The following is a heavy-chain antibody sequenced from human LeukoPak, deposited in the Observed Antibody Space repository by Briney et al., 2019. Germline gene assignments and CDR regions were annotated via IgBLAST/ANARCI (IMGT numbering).Heavy chain of an antibody. D-gene: IGHD2-2*01. Sequence: SETLPLTCTVSGASVSSSNYYWSWIRQPPGKGLEWIGYIYYSGSTNYNPSLKSRVTISVDTSKNQFSLKLSSVTAADTAVYYCARDYCTTTRCYPNYFDYWGQGTLVTVSS. J-gene: IGHJ4*02. CDR1: GASVSSSNYY. V-gene: IGHV4-61*01. CDR2: IYYSGST. CDR3: ARDYCTTTRCYPNYFDY.